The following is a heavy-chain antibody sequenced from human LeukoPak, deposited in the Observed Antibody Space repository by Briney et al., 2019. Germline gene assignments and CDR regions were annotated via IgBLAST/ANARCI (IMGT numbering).Heavy chain of an antibody. Sequence: SETLSLTCTVSGGSISSYYWSWIRQPPGKGLEWIGYIYYSGSTNYNPSLKSRVTISVDAFKNQFSLKLSSVTAADTAVYYCARDLHSSGWYEVWGQGTLVTVSS. D-gene: IGHD6-19*01. V-gene: IGHV4-59*01. CDR2: IYYSGST. J-gene: IGHJ1*01. CDR3: ARDLHSSGWYEV. CDR1: GGSISSYY.